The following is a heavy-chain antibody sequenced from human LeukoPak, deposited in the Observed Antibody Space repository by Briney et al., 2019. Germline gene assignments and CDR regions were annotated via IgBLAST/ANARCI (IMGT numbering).Heavy chain of an antibody. V-gene: IGHV3-33*01. D-gene: IGHD3-3*01. CDR3: TRGHPYYDFWSGYCDY. Sequence: GGSPRLSCAASGFTFSSYGMHWVRQAPGKGLEWVAVIWYDGSNKYYADSVKGRFTISRDNSKNTLYLQMNSLRAEDTAVYYCTRGHPYYDFWSGYCDYWGQGTLVTVSS. CDR1: GFTFSSYG. CDR2: IWYDGSNK. J-gene: IGHJ4*02.